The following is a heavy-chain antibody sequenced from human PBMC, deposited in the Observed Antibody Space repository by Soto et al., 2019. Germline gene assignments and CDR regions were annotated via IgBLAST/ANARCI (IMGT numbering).Heavy chain of an antibody. CDR1: GGSISSGDYY. Sequence: NPSETLSLTCTVSGGSISSGDYYWSWIRQPPGKGLEWIGYIYYSGSTYYNPSLKSRVTISVDTSKNQFSLKLSSVTAADTAVYYCATAHCGGDCYLDYWGQGTLVTVSS. D-gene: IGHD2-21*02. V-gene: IGHV4-30-4*01. J-gene: IGHJ4*02. CDR3: ATAHCGGDCYLDY. CDR2: IYYSGST.